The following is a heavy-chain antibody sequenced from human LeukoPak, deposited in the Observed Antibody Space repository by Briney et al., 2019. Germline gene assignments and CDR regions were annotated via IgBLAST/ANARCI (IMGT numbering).Heavy chain of an antibody. V-gene: IGHV4-34*01. Sequence: PSETLSLTCAVYGGSFSGYYWSWIRQPPGKGLEWIGEINHSGSTNYNPSLKSRVTISVDTSKNQFSLKLSSVTAADTAVYYCARHEDRYGSGSLYYYYMDVWGKGTTVTISS. D-gene: IGHD3-10*01. CDR3: ARHEDRYGSGSLYYYYMDV. CDR2: INHSGST. J-gene: IGHJ6*03. CDR1: GGSFSGYY.